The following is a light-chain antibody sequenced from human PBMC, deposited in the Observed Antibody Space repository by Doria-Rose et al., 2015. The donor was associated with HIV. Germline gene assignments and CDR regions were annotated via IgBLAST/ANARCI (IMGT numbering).Light chain of an antibody. CDR1: QSLLYTSKNY. CDR2: WAS. V-gene: IGKV4-1*01. Sequence: DIRLTQSPESLGMSLGERATLNCKSNQSLLYTSKNYLAWYQQDPGQPPKLLIYWASTRQSGVTARFSGSGSGTEFTLTISSLEAEDVAVYYCQQYYDTPSSGPGTTVDIK. CDR3: QQYYDTPS. J-gene: IGKJ3*01.